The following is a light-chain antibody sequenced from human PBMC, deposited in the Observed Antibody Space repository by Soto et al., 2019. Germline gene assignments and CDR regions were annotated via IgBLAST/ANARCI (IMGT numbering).Light chain of an antibody. Sequence: QSARTQPPSASGSPGQSVTISCTGASSDVGGYNSVSWYQQHPGKVPKLIISEVNSGVPDRFSGSKSGNTASLTVSGLQAEDEADYYCSSYAGSGTWVFGGGTKLTVL. J-gene: IGLJ3*02. V-gene: IGLV2-8*01. CDR3: SSYAGSGTWV. CDR2: EV. CDR1: SSDVGGYNS.